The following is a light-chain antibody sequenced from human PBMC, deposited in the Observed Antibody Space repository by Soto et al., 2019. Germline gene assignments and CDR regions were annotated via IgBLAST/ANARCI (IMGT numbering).Light chain of an antibody. V-gene: IGLV2-14*01. CDR2: DVS. CDR1: SSDVCGYNY. J-gene: IGLJ1*01. Sequence: QSSLTQPASLSGSPGQSITIPCPGTSSDVCGYNYVSWYQQHPGKAPKLMIYDVSNRPSGVSNRFSGSKSGNTASLTISGLQAEDEADYYCSSYTSSSSYVFGTGTKVTVL. CDR3: SSYTSSSSYV.